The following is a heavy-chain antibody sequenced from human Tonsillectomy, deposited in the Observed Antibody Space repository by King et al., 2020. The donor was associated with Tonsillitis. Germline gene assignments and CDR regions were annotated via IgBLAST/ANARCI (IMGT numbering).Heavy chain of an antibody. D-gene: IGHD4-11*01. Sequence: VQLVESGPEVRKPGSSVKGSCKASGGTLSSYAINWVRQAPGQGLEWMGGIIPRFGPGKYAQNFQGRVLISADESTSTAYMELSSLRFEDTAVYYCASVMTTVKEYYYYNGMDVWGQGTTVTVSS. CDR2: IIPRFGPG. CDR1: GGTLSSYA. J-gene: IGHJ6*02. V-gene: IGHV1-69*01. CDR3: ASVMTTVKEYYYYNGMDV.